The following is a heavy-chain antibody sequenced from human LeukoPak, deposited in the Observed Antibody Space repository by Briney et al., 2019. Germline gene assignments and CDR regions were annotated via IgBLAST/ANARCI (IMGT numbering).Heavy chain of an antibody. Sequence: GGSLRLSCAASGFTFSSYGMHWVRQAPGKGLEWVAVIWYDGSNKYYADSVKGRFTISRDNSKNTLYLQMNSLRAEDTAVYYCAKDLAVTSPFDYWGQGTLVTVSS. CDR1: GFTFSSYG. CDR3: AKDLAVTSPFDY. J-gene: IGHJ4*02. V-gene: IGHV3-33*06. D-gene: IGHD4-17*01. CDR2: IWYDGSNK.